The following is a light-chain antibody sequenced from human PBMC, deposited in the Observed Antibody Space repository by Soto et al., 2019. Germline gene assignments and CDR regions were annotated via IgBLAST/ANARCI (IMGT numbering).Light chain of an antibody. CDR1: QSVTSSY. V-gene: IGKV3-20*01. CDR2: DVS. CDR3: QQYGSSRT. J-gene: IGKJ1*01. Sequence: EIVLTQSPGTLSLSPGERATLSCRASQSVTSSYLGWYQQKPGQVPRLLIYDVSSRAPGIPDRFSGSGSGTDFTLTISRLEPEDFAVYYCQQYGSSRTFGQGTKVDI.